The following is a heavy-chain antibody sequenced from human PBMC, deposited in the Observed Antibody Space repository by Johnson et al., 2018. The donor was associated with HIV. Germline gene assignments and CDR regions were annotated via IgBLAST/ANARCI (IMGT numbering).Heavy chain of an antibody. CDR2: IWYDGSNK. CDR1: GFTFSSYG. Sequence: QVQLVESGGGVVQPGRSLRLSCAASGFTFSSYGMHWVRQAPGKGLEWVAVIWYDGSNKYYADSVKGRFTISRDNSKNTLYLQMNSLRAEDTAVYYCARDSVILVDGAFDIWGQGTMVTVSS. D-gene: IGHD2-15*01. CDR3: ARDSVILVDGAFDI. J-gene: IGHJ3*02. V-gene: IGHV3-33*01.